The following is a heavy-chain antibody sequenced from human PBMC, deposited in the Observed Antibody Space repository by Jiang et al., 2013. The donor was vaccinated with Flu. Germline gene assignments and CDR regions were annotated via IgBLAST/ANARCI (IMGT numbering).Heavy chain of an antibody. CDR1: GFTFDDYT. V-gene: IGHV3-43*01. J-gene: IGHJ6*02. CDR2: ISWDGSRT. CDR3: AKDIFRRASYYYGMDV. D-gene: IGHD3-10*01. Sequence: VVVQPGGSLRLSCAASGFTFDDYTMHWVRQAPGKGLEWVSLISWDGSRTYYADSLKGRLTISRDNSKNSVYLQMNSLRSEDTALYYCAKDIFRRASYYYGMDVRGHGTTVTVSS.